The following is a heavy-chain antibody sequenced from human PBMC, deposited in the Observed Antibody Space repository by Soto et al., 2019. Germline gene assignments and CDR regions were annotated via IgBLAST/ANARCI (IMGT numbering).Heavy chain of an antibody. Sequence: EVQLVESGGGLVQPGGSLRLSCAASGFTFSSYEMNWVRQAPGEGLEWVSYISSSGSTIYYADSVKGRFTISRDNAKNSLYLQMNSLRAEDTAVYYCAGSYYYDSSGYYRGDYWGQGTLVTVSS. CDR2: ISSSGSTI. CDR3: AGSYYYDSSGYYRGDY. V-gene: IGHV3-48*03. D-gene: IGHD3-22*01. CDR1: GFTFSSYE. J-gene: IGHJ4*02.